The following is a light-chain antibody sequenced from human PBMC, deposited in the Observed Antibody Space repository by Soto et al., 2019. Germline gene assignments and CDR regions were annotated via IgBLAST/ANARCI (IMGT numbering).Light chain of an antibody. V-gene: IGKV3-11*01. Sequence: EIVVTQSPATLSGSPGERVTLSCRASQFVSSRLAWYQQKPGQAPRLLIYDTFNRATGIPARFSGSGSGTDFTLTISGLEPEDFAVYYCQQRANWPPLTFGGGTKVEI. CDR3: QQRANWPPLT. CDR2: DTF. J-gene: IGKJ4*01. CDR1: QFVSSR.